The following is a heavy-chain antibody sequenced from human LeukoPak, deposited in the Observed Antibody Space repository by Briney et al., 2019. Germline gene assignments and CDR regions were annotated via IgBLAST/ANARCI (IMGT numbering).Heavy chain of an antibody. D-gene: IGHD3-22*01. Sequence: PGGSLRLSCAASGFTVSSNYMNWVRQAPGEGLEWVSVIYNGGETYYAGSVKGRFTFSRDNSKNTLYLQMSNLRAEDTAVYYCARDQPIAYWGQGTLVTVSS. CDR3: ARDQPIAY. CDR1: GFTVSSNY. CDR2: IYNGGET. V-gene: IGHV3-66*01. J-gene: IGHJ4*02.